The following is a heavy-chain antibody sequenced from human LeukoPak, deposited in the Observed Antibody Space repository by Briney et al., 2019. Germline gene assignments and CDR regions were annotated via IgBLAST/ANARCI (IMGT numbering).Heavy chain of an antibody. V-gene: IGHV4-31*03. Sequence: SETLSLTCTVSGGSINSGDHYWSWIRQHPGKGLEWIGYIYYSGSTYYNPSLKSRITILVDTSKNQFSLKLISVTAADTAVYYCARVTPPQGLLRAVDIWGQGTMVTVSS. CDR3: ARVTPPQGLLRAVDI. D-gene: IGHD2/OR15-2a*01. J-gene: IGHJ3*02. CDR1: GGSINSGDHY. CDR2: IYYSGST.